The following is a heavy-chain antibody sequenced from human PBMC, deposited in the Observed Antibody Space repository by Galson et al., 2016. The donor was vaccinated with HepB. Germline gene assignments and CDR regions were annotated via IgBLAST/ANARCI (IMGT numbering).Heavy chain of an antibody. Sequence: SVKVSCKASGYTFNTYGINWVRQAPGQGLEWMGWISSYKDNTNSAQKFQGRVIMTTDTSTTTVYMELRSLRPDDTAVYYLARDLSPLATVPYDAFDVWGQGTMVTV. D-gene: IGHD6-13*01. CDR1: GYTFNTYG. CDR3: ARDLSPLATVPYDAFDV. CDR2: ISSYKDNT. J-gene: IGHJ3*01. V-gene: IGHV1-18*01.